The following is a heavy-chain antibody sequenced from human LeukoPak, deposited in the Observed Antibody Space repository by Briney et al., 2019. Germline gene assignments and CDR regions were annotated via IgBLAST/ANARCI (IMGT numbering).Heavy chain of an antibody. CDR3: AKDLRFGELSLTFGMDV. J-gene: IGHJ6*02. CDR1: GYTFTTYY. Sequence: ASVKVSCKASGYTFTTYYMHWVRQAPGQGLEWMGIINPNGGSTTYAQKFQGRVTMTRDTSTSTVYMELSSLGSEDTAVYFCAKDLRFGELSLTFGMDVWGQGTTVTVSS. CDR2: INPNGGST. V-gene: IGHV1-46*01. D-gene: IGHD3-16*02.